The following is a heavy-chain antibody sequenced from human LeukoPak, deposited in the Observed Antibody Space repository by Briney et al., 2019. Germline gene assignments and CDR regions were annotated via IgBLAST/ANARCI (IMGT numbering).Heavy chain of an antibody. J-gene: IGHJ4*02. Sequence: SQTLSLTCTVSGGSISSGSYYWSWIRQSPGKGLEWIGFIYYSGSTNYNPSLKSRVTISVDTSKNQFSLKLSSVTAADTAVYYCARLVVPAAMGGFDYWGQGTLVTVSS. D-gene: IGHD2-2*01. CDR1: GGSISSGSYY. CDR2: IYYSGST. CDR3: ARLVVPAAMGGFDY. V-gene: IGHV4-61*01.